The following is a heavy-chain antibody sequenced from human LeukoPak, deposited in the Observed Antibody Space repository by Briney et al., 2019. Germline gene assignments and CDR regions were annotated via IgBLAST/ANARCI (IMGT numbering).Heavy chain of an antibody. J-gene: IGHJ6*02. CDR3: ARPPPYSSSWYDYYYGMDV. CDR2: ISYEGSNK. D-gene: IGHD6-13*01. V-gene: IGHV3-30-3*01. CDR1: GFTFSSYA. Sequence: PGRSLRLSCAASGFTFSSYAMHWVRQAPGKGLEWVAVISYEGSNKYYADSVKGRFTISRDNSKNTLYLQMNSLRAEDTAVYYCARPPPYSSSWYDYYYGMDVWGQGTTVTVSS.